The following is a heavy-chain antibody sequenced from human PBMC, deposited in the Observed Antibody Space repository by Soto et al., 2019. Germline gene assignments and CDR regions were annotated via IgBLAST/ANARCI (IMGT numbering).Heavy chain of an antibody. CDR3: TRALSGSYDS. J-gene: IGHJ5*01. CDR1: GDSVSSKAAA. V-gene: IGHV6-1*01. CDR2: TYYRSKWST. D-gene: IGHD1-26*01. Sequence: SQTLSLTCAISGDSVSSKAAAWNWIRQSPSRGLEWLGRTYYRSKWSTDYAVSVKSRITINPDTSKNQFSLQLNSVTPEDTAVYYCTRALSGSYDSWGQGTLVTVSS.